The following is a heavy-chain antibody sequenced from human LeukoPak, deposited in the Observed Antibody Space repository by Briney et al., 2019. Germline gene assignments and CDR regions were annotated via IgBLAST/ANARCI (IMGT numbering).Heavy chain of an antibody. CDR1: GGSVSSSNYY. J-gene: IGHJ4*02. D-gene: IGHD2-2*01. V-gene: IGHV4-39*01. Sequence: PSETLSHTCIVSGGSVSSSNYYWGWIRQPPGKGLEGIGSVYYSGSTYYNPSLKSRVTISVDTSKNQFSLKLSSATAADTAVYYCARHKGQHTVDYWGQGTLVTVSS. CDR2: VYYSGST. CDR3: ARHKGQHTVDY.